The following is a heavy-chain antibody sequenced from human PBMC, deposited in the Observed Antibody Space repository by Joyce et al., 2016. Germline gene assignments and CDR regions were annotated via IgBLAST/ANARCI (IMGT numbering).Heavy chain of an antibody. Sequence: QVQLVQSGAEVKRPGASVKVSCKASGDTFSDFYIHWVRQAPGQGREWMGWINPDTGGTKSAQTLQGRVTMTGDMSIRTAYMELNRLRSDDTAVYYCARIRSRTSAFDYWGQGTLVTVSS. CDR2: INPDTGGT. V-gene: IGHV1-2*02. CDR1: GDTFSDFY. J-gene: IGHJ4*02. D-gene: IGHD2-2*01. CDR3: ARIRSRTSAFDY.